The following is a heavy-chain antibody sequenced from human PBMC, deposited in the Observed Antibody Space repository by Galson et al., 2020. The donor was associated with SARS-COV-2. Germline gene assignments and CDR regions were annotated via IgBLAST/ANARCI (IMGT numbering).Heavy chain of an antibody. D-gene: IGHD2-15*01. V-gene: IGHV3-30*04. J-gene: IGHJ4*02. Sequence: GESLKISCAASGFTFSAYSMHWVRQAPGKGLEWVAVISNDGNTKYYADSVKGRFTISRDNSKNTLYLEMSSLRDEETAVYYCAGGTAARFDYWGQGTLVTVSS. CDR3: AGGTAARFDY. CDR1: GFTFSAYS. CDR2: ISNDGNTK.